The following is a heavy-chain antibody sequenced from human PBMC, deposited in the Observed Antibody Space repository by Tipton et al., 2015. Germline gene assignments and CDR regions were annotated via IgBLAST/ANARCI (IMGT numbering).Heavy chain of an antibody. V-gene: IGHV4-39*02. D-gene: IGHD2-15*01. Sequence: TLSLTCSVSGASISSSNYYWDWVRQPPGKGLEWIGNTYDSGRTSYNPSLRGRVTISADVSQNQFSLRRSSVTAADTAVYYCAREVRHCAGGSCYSLDHWGQGALVTVSS. CDR1: GASISSSNYY. CDR2: TYDSGRT. CDR3: AREVRHCAGGSCYSLDH. J-gene: IGHJ4*02.